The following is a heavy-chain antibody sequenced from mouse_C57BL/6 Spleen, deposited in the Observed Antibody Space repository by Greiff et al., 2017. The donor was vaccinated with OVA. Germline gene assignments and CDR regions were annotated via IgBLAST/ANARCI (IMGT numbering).Heavy chain of an antibody. Sequence: EVKLVESGGDLVKPGGSLKLSCAASGFTFSSYGMSWVRQTPDKRLEWVATISSGGGYTYYPDSVKGRVTLSRDNATNTLYLQMSSLKNEETAMYYCARQDGNYAPHFDYWGQGTTLTVSS. CDR2: ISSGGGYT. CDR3: ARQDGNYAPHFDY. J-gene: IGHJ2*01. V-gene: IGHV5-6*02. CDR1: GFTFSSYG. D-gene: IGHD2-1*01.